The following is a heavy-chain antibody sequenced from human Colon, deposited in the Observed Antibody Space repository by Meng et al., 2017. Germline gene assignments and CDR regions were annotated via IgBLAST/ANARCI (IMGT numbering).Heavy chain of an antibody. D-gene: IGHD1-14*01. CDR1: GSSVSGGPYY. V-gene: IGHV4-61*01. CDR2: IYYSGTT. CDR3: ARDRVPGKY. J-gene: IGHJ4*02. Sequence: VQRPDSGPGVVKPSETLSLTCTVSGSSVSGGPYYWSWIRQPPGKGLEWIGCIYYSGTTNYNPSLKSRVTISVDTSKNQFSLKLSSVTPADTAVYFCARDRVPGKYWGQGTLVTVSS.